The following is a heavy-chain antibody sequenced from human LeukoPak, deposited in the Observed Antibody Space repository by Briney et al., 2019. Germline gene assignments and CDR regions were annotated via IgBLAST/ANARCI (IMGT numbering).Heavy chain of an antibody. D-gene: IGHD6-6*01. J-gene: IGHJ4*02. Sequence: SETLSLTCAVSGGSISSLYGSWIRQPPGKGLEWIGYIYYTGSTNYNPSLKSRVTMFVDMSKNQFSLRLSSVTAADTAVYYCARHRAYSSSSPFDYWGQGTLVTVSS. CDR1: GGSISSLY. CDR2: IYYTGST. V-gene: IGHV4-59*08. CDR3: ARHRAYSSSSPFDY.